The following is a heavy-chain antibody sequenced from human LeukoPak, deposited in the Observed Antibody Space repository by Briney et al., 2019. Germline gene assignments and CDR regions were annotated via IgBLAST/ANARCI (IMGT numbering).Heavy chain of an antibody. D-gene: IGHD3-10*01. CDR2: IRSDGSSK. V-gene: IGHV3-30*02. CDR3: AKDGSGRSYYMDV. Sequence: GGSLRLSCAASGFMFSTYGLHWVRQAPGKGLEWVAFIRSDGSSKKYVDSVKGRFTISRDNSKNTQYLQMNSLRVEDTAVYYCAKDGSGRSYYMDVWGKGTTVTVSS. CDR1: GFMFSTYG. J-gene: IGHJ6*03.